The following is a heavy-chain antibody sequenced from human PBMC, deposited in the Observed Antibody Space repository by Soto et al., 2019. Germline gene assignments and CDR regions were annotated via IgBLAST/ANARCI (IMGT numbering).Heavy chain of an antibody. V-gene: IGHV3-23*01. CDR3: AKDGAYFDFWSGYSPYYYYMDV. CDR1: GFTFSSYA. Sequence: PGGSLRLSCAASGFTFSSYAMSWVRQAPGKGLEWVSAISGSGGSTYYADSVKGRFTTSRDNSKNTLYLQMNSLRAEDTAVYYCAKDGAYFDFWSGYSPYYYYMDVWGKGTTVTVSS. CDR2: ISGSGGST. J-gene: IGHJ6*03. D-gene: IGHD3-3*01.